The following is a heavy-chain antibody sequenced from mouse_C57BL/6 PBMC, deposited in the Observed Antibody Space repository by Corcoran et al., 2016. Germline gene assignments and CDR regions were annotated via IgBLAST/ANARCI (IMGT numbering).Heavy chain of an antibody. V-gene: IGHV1-26*01. CDR2: INPNNGGT. D-gene: IGHD1-1*01. CDR1: GYTFTDYY. J-gene: IGHJ2*01. Sequence: EVQLQQSGPELVKPGASVKISCKASGYTFTDYYMNWVKQSHGKSLEWIGDINPNNGGTSYNQKFKGKATLTVDKSSSTAYMELRSLTSEDSAVYYCAISQFITTVVAPLDYWGQGTTLTVSS. CDR3: AISQFITTVVAPLDY.